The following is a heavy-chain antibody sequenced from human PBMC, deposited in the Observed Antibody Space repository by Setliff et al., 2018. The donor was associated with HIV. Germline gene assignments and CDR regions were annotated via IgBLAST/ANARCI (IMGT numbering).Heavy chain of an antibody. CDR1: GGSISSYY. CDR2: IYYSGMT. D-gene: IGHD5-18*01. V-gene: IGHV4-59*01. J-gene: IGHJ5*02. CDR3: AREGRYRFGYNWFDP. Sequence: PSETLSLTCSVSGGSISSYYWSWIRQPPGKGLAWIGDIYYSGMTNYNPSLQSRVTISLDTSKNQFSLKVNSVTAADTAVYYCAREGRYRFGYNWFDPWGQGTLVTVSS.